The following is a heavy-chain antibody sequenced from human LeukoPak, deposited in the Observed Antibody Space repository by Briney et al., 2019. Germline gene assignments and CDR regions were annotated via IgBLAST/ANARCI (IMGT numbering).Heavy chain of an antibody. CDR2: ISFSGTNT. CDR3: AKEVKAATNWFDP. CDR1: GFTFSSYA. D-gene: IGHD6-25*01. Sequence: PGGSLRLSCAASGFTFSSYAMHWVRQAPGKGLEWVSAISFSGTNTYYADSVKGRFTISRDNLKNTLYLQVNSLGAEDTAVYFCAKEVKAATNWFDPWGQGTLVTVSS. J-gene: IGHJ5*02. V-gene: IGHV3-23*01.